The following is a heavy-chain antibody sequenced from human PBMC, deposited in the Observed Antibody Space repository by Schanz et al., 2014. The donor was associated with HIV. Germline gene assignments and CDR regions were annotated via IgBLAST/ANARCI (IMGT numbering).Heavy chain of an antibody. CDR2: ISGSSTYI. Sequence: VQLVESGGGLVKPGGSLRLSCAASGFTFSTYSMNWVRQAPGKGLEWVSSISGSSTYIYYADLVKGRFTISRDNAKKLLYLQMNSLRAEDTAVYYCARDRISTVGAPHFDLWGQGTLVTVSS. CDR1: GFTFSTYS. CDR3: ARDRISTVGAPHFDL. J-gene: IGHJ4*02. D-gene: IGHD1-26*01. V-gene: IGHV3-21*01.